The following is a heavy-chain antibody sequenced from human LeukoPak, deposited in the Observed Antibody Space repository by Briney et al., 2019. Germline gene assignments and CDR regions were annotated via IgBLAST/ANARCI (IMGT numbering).Heavy chain of an antibody. V-gene: IGHV1-69*13. CDR3: ARLRRDGYDAFDI. CDR2: IIPIFGTA. J-gene: IGHJ3*02. D-gene: IGHD5-24*01. Sequence: SVKVSCKASGGTFSSYAISWVRQAPGQGLEWMGGIIPIFGTANYAQKFQGRVTITADESTRTAYMELSSLRSEDTAVYYCARLRRDGYDAFDIWGQGTMVTVSS. CDR1: GGTFSSYA.